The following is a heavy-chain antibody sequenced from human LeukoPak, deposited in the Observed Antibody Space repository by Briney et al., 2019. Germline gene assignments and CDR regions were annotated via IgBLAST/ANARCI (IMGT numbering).Heavy chain of an antibody. Sequence: SETLSLTCAVYGGSFSGYYWSWIRQPPGKGLEWIGEINHSGSTNYNPSLKSRVTISVDTSKNQFSLKLSSVTAADTAVYYCARGSLDTLWSGYYLAAFDIWGQGTMVTVSS. CDR1: GGSFSGYY. D-gene: IGHD3-3*01. CDR3: ARGSLDTLWSGYYLAAFDI. CDR2: INHSGST. V-gene: IGHV4-34*01. J-gene: IGHJ3*02.